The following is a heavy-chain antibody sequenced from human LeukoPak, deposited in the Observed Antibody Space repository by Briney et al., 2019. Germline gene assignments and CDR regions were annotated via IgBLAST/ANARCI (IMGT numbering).Heavy chain of an antibody. Sequence: GASVKVSCKASGYTFTGYYMHWVRQAPGQGLEWMGWINPNSGGTNYAQKFQGRVTMTRDTSISTAYMELSRLRSDDTAVYYCARSASNIAARPSFYYYYMDVWGKGTTVTVSS. CDR2: INPNSGGT. CDR1: GYTFTGYY. CDR3: ARSASNIAARPSFYYYYMDV. J-gene: IGHJ6*03. D-gene: IGHD6-6*01. V-gene: IGHV1-2*02.